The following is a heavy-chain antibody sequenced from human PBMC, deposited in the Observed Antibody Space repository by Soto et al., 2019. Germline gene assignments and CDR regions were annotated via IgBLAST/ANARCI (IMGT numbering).Heavy chain of an antibody. J-gene: IGHJ4*02. Sequence: SQTISLTCAISGGSVSSNSAAWSWIRQSPSRGVEWLGRTYYRSKWYNDYAVSVKSRITINPDTSKNQFSLKLSSVTAEDTAVYYCASLWNGYFDYWGQGTLVTVSS. D-gene: IGHD1-1*01. V-gene: IGHV6-1*01. CDR2: TYYRSKWYN. CDR1: GGSVSSNSAA. CDR3: ASLWNGYFDY.